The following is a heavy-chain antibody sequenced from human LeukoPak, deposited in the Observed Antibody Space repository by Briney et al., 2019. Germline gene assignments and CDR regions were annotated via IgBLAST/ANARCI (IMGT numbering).Heavy chain of an antibody. CDR1: GFTFSSYG. CDR3: ARRDGYSIFQH. D-gene: IGHD5-24*01. V-gene: IGHV3-7*03. CDR2: INQDGSEI. Sequence: PGGSLRLSCAASGFTFSSYGMSWVRQAPGRGLEWVANINQDGSEIYYVDSVKGRFTISRDNAKNSLYLQMNSLRAEDSAMYYCARRDGYSIFQHWGQGTLVTVSS. J-gene: IGHJ1*01.